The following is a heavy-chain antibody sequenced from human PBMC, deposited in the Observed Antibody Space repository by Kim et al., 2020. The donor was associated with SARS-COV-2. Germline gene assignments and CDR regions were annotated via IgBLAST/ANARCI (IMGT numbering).Heavy chain of an antibody. Sequence: GGSLRLSCVASGFTFSTYAMSWVRQAPGKGLEWVSAISGSGDNTYYADSAKVRFTISRDNSKNTVYLQMNSLRAEDTAVYYCTTFDRGALSGASYYGMDVWGRRTTVAVSS. CDR1: GFTFSTYA. V-gene: IGHV3-23*01. CDR2: ISGSGDNT. CDR3: TTFDRGALSGASYYGMDV. J-gene: IGHJ6*01. D-gene: IGHD6-19*01.